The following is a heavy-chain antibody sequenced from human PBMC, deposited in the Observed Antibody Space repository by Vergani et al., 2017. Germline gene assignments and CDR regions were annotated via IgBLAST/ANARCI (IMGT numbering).Heavy chain of an antibody. Sequence: QVQLVESGGGVVQPGRSLRLSCAASGFTFSSYAMHWVRQAPGKGLEWVAVISYDGSNKYYADSVKGRFTISRDNSKNTLYLQMGSLRAEDMAVYYCARGNPPDGGPARDVFDIWGQGTMVTVSS. CDR3: ARGNPPDGGPARDVFDI. CDR2: ISYDGSNK. J-gene: IGHJ3*02. V-gene: IGHV3-30*14. D-gene: IGHD2-2*01. CDR1: GFTFSSYA.